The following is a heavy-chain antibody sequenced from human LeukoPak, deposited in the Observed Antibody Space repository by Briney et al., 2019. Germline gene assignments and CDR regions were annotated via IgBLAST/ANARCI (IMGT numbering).Heavy chain of an antibody. CDR2: INHSGST. J-gene: IGHJ6*02. Sequence: SETLSPTCAVYGGSFSGYYWSWIRQPPGKGLEWSGEINHSGSTNYNPSLKSRVTISVDTSKNQFSLKLSSVTAADTAVFYCARSAVIVATNPYYYYGMDVWGQGTTVTVSS. D-gene: IGHD5-12*01. V-gene: IGHV4-34*01. CDR3: ARSAVIVATNPYYYYGMDV. CDR1: GGSFSGYY.